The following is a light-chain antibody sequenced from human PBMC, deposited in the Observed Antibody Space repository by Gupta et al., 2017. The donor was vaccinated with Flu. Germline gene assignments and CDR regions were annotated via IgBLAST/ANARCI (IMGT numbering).Light chain of an antibody. CDR1: QRIRSD. Sequence: ATHLIQSPPSLSASIGDRVTITCRASQRIRSDLGWYQQKPGQAPRLLIYAAYTLQNGVPSRFSGSGSGTHFTLTISRLQPEDFANYYCPHDYNFPITFGQWTPLEIK. J-gene: IGKJ5*01. CDR2: AAY. CDR3: PHDYNFPIT. V-gene: IGKV1-6*01.